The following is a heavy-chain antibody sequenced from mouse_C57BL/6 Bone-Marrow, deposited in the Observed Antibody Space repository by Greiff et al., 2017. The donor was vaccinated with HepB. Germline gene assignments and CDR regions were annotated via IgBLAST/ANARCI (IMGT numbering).Heavy chain of an antibody. J-gene: IGHJ4*01. V-gene: IGHV7-3*01. CDR1: GFTFTDYY. D-gene: IGHD1-1*01. CDR3: VNYSFILRYYYAMDY. CDR2: IRNKANGYTT. Sequence: EVKLQESGGGLVQPGGSLSLSCAASGFTFTDYYMSWVRQPPGKALEWLGFIRNKANGYTTEYSASVKGRFTISRDNSQSILYLQMNTLRAEVSSTDSAVNYSFILRYYYAMDYWGQGTSVTVSS.